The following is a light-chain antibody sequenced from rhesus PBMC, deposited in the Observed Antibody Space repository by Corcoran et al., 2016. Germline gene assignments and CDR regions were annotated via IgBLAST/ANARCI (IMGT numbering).Light chain of an antibody. V-gene: IGKV1-22*01. Sequence: DIQMTQSPSSLSASVGETVNITCRASQSISSLLDWYQQKPGKAPKLLIYKASSLQIGVPSRFSSSGSGTGFTLTISSLQPEDFATYYCLQYSSSPLAFGGGTKVELK. CDR3: LQYSSSPLA. CDR2: KAS. CDR1: QSISSL. J-gene: IGKJ4*01.